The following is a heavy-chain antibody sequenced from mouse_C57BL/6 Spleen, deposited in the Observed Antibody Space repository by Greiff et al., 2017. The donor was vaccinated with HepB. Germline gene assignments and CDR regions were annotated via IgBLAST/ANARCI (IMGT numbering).Heavy chain of an antibody. J-gene: IGHJ4*01. CDR3: ARSPYYGSSHYYAMDY. CDR1: GFTFTDYY. CDR2: IRNKANGYTT. V-gene: IGHV7-3*01. D-gene: IGHD1-1*01. Sequence: EVMLVESGGGLVQPGGSLSLSCAASGFTFTDYYMSWVRQPPGKALEWLGFIRNKANGYTTEYSASVKVRFTISRDNSQSILYRQMNALRAEDSATYYCARSPYYGSSHYYAMDYWGQGTSVTVSS.